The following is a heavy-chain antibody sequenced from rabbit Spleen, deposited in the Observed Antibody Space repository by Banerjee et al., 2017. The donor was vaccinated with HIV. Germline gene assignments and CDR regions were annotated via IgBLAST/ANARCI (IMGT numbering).Heavy chain of an antibody. CDR2: ITGSTSDFT. CDR1: GFSFSSSDY. D-gene: IGHD8-1*01. CDR3: ARDTGSSFSSYGMDL. V-gene: IGHV1S40*01. Sequence: QSLEESGGGLVKPGASLTLTCTASGFSFSSSDYMCWVRQAPGKGLEWISCITGSTSDFTYSATWAKGRFTISKTSSTTVTLHMTSLTVADTATYFCARDTGSSFSSYGMDLWGQGTLVTVS. J-gene: IGHJ6*01.